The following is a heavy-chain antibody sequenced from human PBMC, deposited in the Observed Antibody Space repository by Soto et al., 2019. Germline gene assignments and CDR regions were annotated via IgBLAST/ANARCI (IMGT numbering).Heavy chain of an antibody. CDR1: GFTVSSYD. CDR2: LGAGGDT. CDR3: ARGTMVRGTLDPGISGPLDY. J-gene: IGHJ4*02. V-gene: IGHV3-13*01. D-gene: IGHD3-10*01. Sequence: EVQLVESGGGLVQPGGSLRLACAASGFTVSSYDMHWVRHVTGKRLEWVSTLGAGGDTYFPDSVKGRFTISRETVKNSLSLQMNRLGAVDTAVYYCARGTMVRGTLDPGISGPLDYWGQGTLVAVSS.